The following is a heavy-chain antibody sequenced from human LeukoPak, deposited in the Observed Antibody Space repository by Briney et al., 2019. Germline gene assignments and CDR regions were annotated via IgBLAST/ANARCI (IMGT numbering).Heavy chain of an antibody. J-gene: IGHJ4*02. CDR2: ISSSGDTI. CDR1: GFTLSHYY. Sequence: PGGSLRLSCAASGFTLSHYYMTCIRLAPGKGLEWLSCISSSGDTIYYADSVKGRFTVSRDNAENSLYLQMNSLRAEDTAMYYCARQGSEIDYWGQGTLVTVSS. CDR3: ARQGSEIDY. V-gene: IGHV3-11*01.